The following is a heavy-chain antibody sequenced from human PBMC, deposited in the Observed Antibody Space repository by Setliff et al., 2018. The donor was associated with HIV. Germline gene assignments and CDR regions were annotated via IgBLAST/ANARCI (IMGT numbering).Heavy chain of an antibody. CDR1: GGTFSSYA. J-gene: IGHJ3*02. Sequence: SVKVSCKASGGTFSSYAISWVRQAPGQGLEWMGGIIPILGIANYAQKFQGRVTITADESTSTAYMELSSLRSEDTAVYYCARVGATPIDAFDIWGQGAMVTVSS. CDR2: IIPILGIA. CDR3: ARVGATPIDAFDI. V-gene: IGHV1-69*10. D-gene: IGHD1-26*01.